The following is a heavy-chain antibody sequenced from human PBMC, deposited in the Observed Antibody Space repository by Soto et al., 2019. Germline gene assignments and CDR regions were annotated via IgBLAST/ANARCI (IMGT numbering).Heavy chain of an antibody. CDR3: AKDESYYFDH. V-gene: IGHV3-43*01. Sequence: ESGGVVVQPGGSLRLSCVASGFDFEDYTMHWVRQAPGKGLECVSRISYDGDDTYYADSVRGRFTMSRDNSKNSLFLLMNNLTPEDTAVYYFAKDESYYFDHWGQGTLVAVSS. CDR2: ISYDGDDT. J-gene: IGHJ4*02. CDR1: GFDFEDYT.